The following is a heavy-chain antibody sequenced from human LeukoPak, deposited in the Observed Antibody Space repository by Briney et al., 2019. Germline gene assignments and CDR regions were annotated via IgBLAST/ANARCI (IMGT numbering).Heavy chain of an antibody. V-gene: IGHV3-9*01. CDR1: GFTFDDYA. J-gene: IGHJ1*01. D-gene: IGHD5-18*01. CDR3: AKDINAKGYSYGYFQH. Sequence: GRSLRLSCAASGFTFDDYAMHWVRQAPGKGLEWVSGISWNSGSIGYADSVKGRFTISRDNAKNSLYLQMNSLRAEATALYYCAKDINAKGYSYGYFQHWGQGTLVTVSS. CDR2: ISWNSGSI.